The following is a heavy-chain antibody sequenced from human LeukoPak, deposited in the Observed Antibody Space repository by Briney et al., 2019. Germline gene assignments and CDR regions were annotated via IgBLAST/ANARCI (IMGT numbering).Heavy chain of an antibody. CDR3: ARTLLTIFGVVDAFDI. V-gene: IGHV4-4*07. J-gene: IGHJ3*02. CDR2: IYTSGST. Sequence: PSETLSLTCTVSGGSISSYYWSWIRQPAGKGLEWIGRIYTSGSTNYNPSLKSRVTMSVDTSKNQFSLKLSSVTAADTAVYYCARTLLTIFGVVDAFDIWGQGTMVTVSS. CDR1: GGSISSYY. D-gene: IGHD3-3*01.